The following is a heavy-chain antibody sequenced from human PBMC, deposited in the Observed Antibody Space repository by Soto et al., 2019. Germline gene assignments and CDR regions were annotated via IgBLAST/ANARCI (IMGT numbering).Heavy chain of an antibody. D-gene: IGHD1-26*01. CDR2: IDPSDSYT. CDR1: GYSFTSYW. V-gene: IGHV5-10-1*01. Sequence: GESLKISCKGSGYSFTSYWISWVRQMPGKGLEWMGRIDPSDSYTNYSPSFQGHVTISADKSISTAYLQWSSLKASDTAMYYCASTIVDDHGMDVWGRGTTVTVSS. CDR3: ASTIVDDHGMDV. J-gene: IGHJ6*02.